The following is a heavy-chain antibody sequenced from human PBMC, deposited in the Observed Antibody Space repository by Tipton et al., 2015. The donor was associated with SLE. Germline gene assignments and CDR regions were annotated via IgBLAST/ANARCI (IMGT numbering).Heavy chain of an antibody. D-gene: IGHD6-13*01. CDR3: AKDMRMLSSSWYYWYFDL. CDR2: ISWNRGSI. CDR1: GFTFDDYA. J-gene: IGHJ2*01. V-gene: IGHV3-9*01. Sequence: SLRLSCAASGFTFDDYAMHWVRPAPGTGLEWVSGISWNRGSIGYADSVKGRFTISRDNAKNSLYLQMNSLRAEDTALYYWAKDMRMLSSSWYYWYFDLWGRGTLVTVSS.